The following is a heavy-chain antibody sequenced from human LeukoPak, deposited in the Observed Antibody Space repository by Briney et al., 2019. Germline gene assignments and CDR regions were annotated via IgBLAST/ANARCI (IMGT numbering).Heavy chain of an antibody. V-gene: IGHV4-39*01. CDR3: ARLRGSYDILTGYSYYFDY. J-gene: IGHJ4*02. CDR1: GGSISSSSYY. CDR2: IYYSGST. D-gene: IGHD3-9*01. Sequence: ASETLSLTCTVSGGSISSSSYYWGWIRQPPGKGLEWIGSIYYSGSTYYNPSLKSRVTISVDTSKNQFSLKLSSVTAADTAAYYCARLRGSYDILTGYSYYFDYWGQGTLVTVSS.